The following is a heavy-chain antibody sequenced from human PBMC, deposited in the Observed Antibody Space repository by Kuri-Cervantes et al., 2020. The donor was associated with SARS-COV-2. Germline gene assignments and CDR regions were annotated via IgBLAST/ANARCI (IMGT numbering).Heavy chain of an antibody. J-gene: IGHJ3*02. V-gene: IGHV3-21*01. CDR2: ISSSSSYI. D-gene: IGHD2-2*01. CDR3: ANIIVVVPAAISEGAFDI. CDR1: GFTVSSNY. Sequence: GESLKISCAASGFTVSSNYMSWVRQAPGKGLEWVSSISSSSSYIYYADSVKGRFTISRDNAKNSLYLQMNSLRAEDTAVYYCANIIVVVPAAISEGAFDIWGQGTMVTVSS.